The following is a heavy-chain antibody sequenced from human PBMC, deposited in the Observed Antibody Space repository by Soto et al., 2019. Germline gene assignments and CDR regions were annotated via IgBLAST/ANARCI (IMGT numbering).Heavy chain of an antibody. V-gene: IGHV3-9*01. CDR3: AKAMLLWWEYGMEV. Sequence: EVQVVESGGGLVQPGGSLRLSCAASGFTFANYGMHWVRQAPGKGLEWVSSVTWSTGRIEYAESVKGRFTISRDSAKNSLYLQMNILRPEYSALYYCAKAMLLWWEYGMEVWGQGTTVTVSS. CDR1: GFTFANYG. J-gene: IGHJ6*02. CDR2: VTWSTGRI. D-gene: IGHD2-21*01.